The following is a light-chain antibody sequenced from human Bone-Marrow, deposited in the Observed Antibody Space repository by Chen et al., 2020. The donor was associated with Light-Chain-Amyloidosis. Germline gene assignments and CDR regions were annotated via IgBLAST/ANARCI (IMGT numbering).Light chain of an antibody. CDR1: STNIGSNF. CDR2: DTD. V-gene: IGLV1-51*01. J-gene: IGLJ3*02. Sequence: QSVLTQPPSVSAAPGQKVTISCSGSSTNIGSNFVSWYQQFPGTAPKLLIFDTDKRPSGIPDRFSGSISGTSATLGITGVQTGDEADYSCGTWDTSLRAGVFGGGTKLTVL. CDR3: GTWDTSLRAGV.